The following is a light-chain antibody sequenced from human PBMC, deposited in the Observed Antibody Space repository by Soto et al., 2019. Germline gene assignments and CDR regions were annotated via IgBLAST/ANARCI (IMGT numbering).Light chain of an antibody. CDR2: KNN. Sequence: QSVLTQPPSASGTPGQRVTISCSGRRSNIGSGNVYWYQQFPGTAPKLLIYKNNQRPSGVPDRFSGSKSGTSASLAISGLRSEDEAAYYCAAWDDSLSGAVFGGGTQLTVL. CDR3: AAWDDSLSGAV. J-gene: IGLJ7*01. V-gene: IGLV1-47*01. CDR1: RSNIGSGN.